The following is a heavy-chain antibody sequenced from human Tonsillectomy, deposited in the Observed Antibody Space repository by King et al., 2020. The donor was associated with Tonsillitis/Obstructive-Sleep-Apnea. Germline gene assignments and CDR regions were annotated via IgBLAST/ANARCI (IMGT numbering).Heavy chain of an antibody. CDR3: ARDTWFDP. CDR2: INYSGRT. Sequence: HVQLQQWGAGLLTPSETLSLTCAVYGGSFSGYYWSWIRHSPGKGLEWIGGINYSGRTNYNPPLKSRVTISIDSSKNQFSLKLSSLTAADTAVYYCARDTWFDPWGQGTLVTVSS. CDR1: GGSFSGYY. J-gene: IGHJ5*01. V-gene: IGHV4-34*01.